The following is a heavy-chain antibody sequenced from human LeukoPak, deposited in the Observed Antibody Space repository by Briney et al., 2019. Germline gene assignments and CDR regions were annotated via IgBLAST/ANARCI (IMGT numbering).Heavy chain of an antibody. CDR2: IYYSGST. J-gene: IGHJ3*02. V-gene: IGHV4-59*01. CDR3: ARGPRAFDI. Sequence: PSETLSLTCTVSGGSISSYYWSWIRQPPGKGLEWIGYIYYSGSTNYNPSLKSRVTISVDTSKNQFSLKLSSVTAADTAVYYCARGPRAFDIWGQGTMVTASS. CDR1: GGSISSYY.